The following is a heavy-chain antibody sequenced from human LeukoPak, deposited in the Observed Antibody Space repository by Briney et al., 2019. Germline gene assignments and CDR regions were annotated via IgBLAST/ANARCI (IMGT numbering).Heavy chain of an antibody. CDR3: ARRRYDASGYYPSRGRYFDY. Sequence: PSETLSLTCTVSSGSISSHYWSWIRQPPGQGLEFIGYMYHSGSTNYNPSLKSRVTISVDTSKNQFSLELTSVTAADTAVYYCARRRYDASGYYPSRGRYFDYWGQGTLVTVSS. V-gene: IGHV4-59*11. J-gene: IGHJ4*02. D-gene: IGHD3-22*01. CDR1: SGSISSHY. CDR2: MYHSGST.